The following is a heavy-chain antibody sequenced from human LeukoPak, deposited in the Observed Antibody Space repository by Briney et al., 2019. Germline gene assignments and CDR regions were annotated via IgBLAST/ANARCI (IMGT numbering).Heavy chain of an antibody. D-gene: IGHD3-10*01. V-gene: IGHV3-9*01. CDR3: AKDRYYGSGSLDC. CDR1: GFTFDDYA. Sequence: GGSLRLSCAASGFTFDDYAMHWVRQAPGKGLEWVSGITWNSRNIGYADSVKGRFTISRDNAKNSLYLQMNSLRPEDTALYYCAKDRYYGSGSLDCWGQGILVTVSS. CDR2: ITWNSRNI. J-gene: IGHJ4*02.